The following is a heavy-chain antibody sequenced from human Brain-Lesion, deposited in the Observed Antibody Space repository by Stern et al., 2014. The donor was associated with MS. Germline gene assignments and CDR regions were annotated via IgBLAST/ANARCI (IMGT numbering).Heavy chain of an antibody. V-gene: IGHV4-61*02. Sequence: QVQLVESGPGLVKPSQTLSLSCTVSGGSISSGGYYWSWIRQPAGKGLEWIGRIFNSGSTSYNPSPKSRVTISIDTSKNQFSLRLNSMTAADTAVYYCARGRVVPGFQYYATDVWGQGTTVSVSS. CDR2: IFNSGST. J-gene: IGHJ6*02. CDR3: ARGRVVPGFQYYATDV. CDR1: GGSISSGGYY. D-gene: IGHD2-2*01.